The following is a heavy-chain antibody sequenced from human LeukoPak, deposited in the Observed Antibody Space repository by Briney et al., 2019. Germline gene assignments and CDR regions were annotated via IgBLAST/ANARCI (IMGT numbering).Heavy chain of an antibody. Sequence: GGSLSLSCAASGFTFSNAAMTWVRQAPGKGLEWVSSISSSSSYIYYADSVKGRFTISRDNAKNSLYLQMNSLRAEDTAVYYCARGRAGSRYWGQGTLVTVSS. D-gene: IGHD3-10*01. J-gene: IGHJ4*02. CDR3: ARGRAGSRY. V-gene: IGHV3-21*01. CDR1: GFTFSNAA. CDR2: ISSSSSYI.